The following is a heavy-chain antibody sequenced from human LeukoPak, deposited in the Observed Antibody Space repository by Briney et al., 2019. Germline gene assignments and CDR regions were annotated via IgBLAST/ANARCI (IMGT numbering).Heavy chain of an antibody. D-gene: IGHD3-16*01. Sequence: SVKVSCKASGFTSTNFAVQWVRQARGQCLEWIGWIIVGSGATKCAQDFQERVTITRDLSTSTLYMELRSLTSEDTAVYYCAADLSNPRMGASYLDSWGQGTLVTVSS. CDR3: AADLSNPRMGASYLDS. J-gene: IGHJ4*02. CDR1: GFTSTNFA. V-gene: IGHV1-58*01. CDR2: IIVGSGAT.